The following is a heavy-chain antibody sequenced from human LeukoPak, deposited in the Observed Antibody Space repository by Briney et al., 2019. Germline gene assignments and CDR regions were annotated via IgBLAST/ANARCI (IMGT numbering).Heavy chain of an antibody. V-gene: IGHV4-4*07. CDR1: GVPISSYY. Sequence: SETLSLTCPVSGVPISSYYWSWIRQPAGKGLEWIGRIYTSGSTNYNPSLKSRATMSVDTSKNQFSLKLSSVTAADSAVYCCARGRGNGDGDYVYLQHWGQGTLVTVSS. CDR2: IYTSGST. J-gene: IGHJ1*01. CDR3: ARGRGNGDGDYVYLQH. D-gene: IGHD4-17*01.